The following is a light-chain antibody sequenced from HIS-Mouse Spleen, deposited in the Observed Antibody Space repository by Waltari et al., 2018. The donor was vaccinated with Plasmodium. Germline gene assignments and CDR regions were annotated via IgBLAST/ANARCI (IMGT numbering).Light chain of an antibody. CDR3: QSADSSGTYV. V-gene: IGLV3-25*03. J-gene: IGLJ1*01. CDR2: KDS. CDR1: ALPTQS. Sequence: SYELTQPPSVSVSPGQTARITCSGDALPTQSAYWYQQKPGQPPVLVIYKDSERPSGIPELFSGSSSGTTVTLTISGVQAEDEADYYCQSADSSGTYVFGTGTKVTVL.